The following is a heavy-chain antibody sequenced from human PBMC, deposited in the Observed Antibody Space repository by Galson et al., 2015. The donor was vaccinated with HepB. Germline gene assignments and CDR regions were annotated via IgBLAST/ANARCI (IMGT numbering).Heavy chain of an antibody. D-gene: IGHD3-10*01. V-gene: IGHV3-30*18. CDR2: ISYDGSNK. Sequence: SLRLSCAASGFTFSSYGMHWVRQAPGKGLEWVAVISYDGSNKYYADSVKGRFTISRDNSKNTLYLQMNSLRAEDTAVYYCAKDKLRYYASIVSGTDVWGQGTTVTVSS. CDR3: AKDKLRYYASIVSGTDV. CDR1: GFTFSSYG. J-gene: IGHJ6*02.